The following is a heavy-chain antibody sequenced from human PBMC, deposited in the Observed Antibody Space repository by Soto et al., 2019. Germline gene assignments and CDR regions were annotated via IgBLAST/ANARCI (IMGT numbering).Heavy chain of an antibody. CDR3: ARGGGYCSGSRCSSYYFYGMDV. D-gene: IGHD2-15*01. Sequence: QVQLVQSRAEVKKPGASVKVSCKASGYTFTSYDINWVRQATGQGLEWIGWMNPNSGNTGYAQKCQGRVTMTRNTSISTAYMEMTSLRSEDTAVYYCARGGGYCSGSRCSSYYFYGMDVWGQGTTVTVSS. CDR2: MNPNSGNT. J-gene: IGHJ6*02. V-gene: IGHV1-8*01. CDR1: GYTFTSYD.